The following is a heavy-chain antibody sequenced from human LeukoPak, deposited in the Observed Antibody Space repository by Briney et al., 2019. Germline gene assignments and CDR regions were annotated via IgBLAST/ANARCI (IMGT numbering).Heavy chain of an antibody. D-gene: IGHD6-13*01. CDR3: AKASPTTIAAAY. Sequence: GGSLRLSCAASGFTVSSNYMSWVRQAPGKGLEWVSVIYSGGSTYYADSVKGRFTISRDNSKNTLYLQMNSLRAEDTAVYYCAKASPTTIAAAYWGQGTLVTVSS. V-gene: IGHV3-53*05. J-gene: IGHJ4*02. CDR2: IYSGGST. CDR1: GFTVSSNY.